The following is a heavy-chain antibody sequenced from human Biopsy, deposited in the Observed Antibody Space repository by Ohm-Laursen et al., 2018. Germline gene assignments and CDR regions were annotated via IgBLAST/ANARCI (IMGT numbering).Heavy chain of an antibody. J-gene: IGHJ3*02. CDR2: ISTSSTYI. V-gene: IGHV3-21*01. Sequence: SLRLSCAASGFTFSSYSMNWVRQAPGKGLEWVSSISTSSTYIYYADSVKGRFSISRDDALNSLYLQMNSLRAEDTAVYYCARDGIVGARFNAFDIWGQGTMVTVSS. CDR3: ARDGIVGARFNAFDI. D-gene: IGHD1-26*01. CDR1: GFTFSSYS.